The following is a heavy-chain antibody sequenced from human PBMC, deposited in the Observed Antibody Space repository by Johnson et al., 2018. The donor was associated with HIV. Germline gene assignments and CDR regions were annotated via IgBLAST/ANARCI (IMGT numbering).Heavy chain of an antibody. J-gene: IGHJ3*02. CDR3: ARDGTWELHRHAFDI. V-gene: IGHV3-30*03. D-gene: IGHD1-26*01. Sequence: QVQLVESGGGVVQPGRSLRLSCAASAFTFSRYGMHWVRQAPGKGLEWVAVISYDGSNKYYPDSVKGRFAISRDNSKNTLYLQMNSLRAEDTAVYYCARDGTWELHRHAFDIWGQGTMVTVSS. CDR2: ISYDGSNK. CDR1: AFTFSRYG.